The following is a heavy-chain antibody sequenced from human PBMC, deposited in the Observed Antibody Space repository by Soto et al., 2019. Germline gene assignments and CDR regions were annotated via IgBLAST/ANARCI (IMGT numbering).Heavy chain of an antibody. D-gene: IGHD3-22*01. CDR2: IDPSDSYT. CDR3: ARPYYYDSSGHPTAIHAFDI. V-gene: IGHV5-10-1*01. CDR1: GFTFTSYW. J-gene: IGHJ3*02. Sequence: GESLKISCKGSGFTFTSYWISWVRQMPGKGLEWMGRIDPSDSYTNYSPSFQGHVTISADKSISTAYLQWSSLKASDAAMYYCARPYYYDSSGHPTAIHAFDIWGQGTMVTVSS.